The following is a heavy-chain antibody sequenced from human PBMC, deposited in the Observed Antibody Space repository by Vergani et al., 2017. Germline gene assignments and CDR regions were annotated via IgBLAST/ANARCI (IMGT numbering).Heavy chain of an antibody. Sequence: QVQLQQWGAGLLKPSETLSLTCAVYGGSFSGYYWSWIRQPPGKGLEWIGEINHSGSTNYNPSLKSRVTISVDTSKNQFSLKLSSVTAADTAVYYCARVPVLRFVEWSSNFYYYYGMDVWGQGTTVTVSS. CDR3: ARVPVLRFVEWSSNFYYYYGMDV. CDR1: GGSFSGYY. D-gene: IGHD3-3*01. J-gene: IGHJ6*02. CDR2: INHSGST. V-gene: IGHV4-34*01.